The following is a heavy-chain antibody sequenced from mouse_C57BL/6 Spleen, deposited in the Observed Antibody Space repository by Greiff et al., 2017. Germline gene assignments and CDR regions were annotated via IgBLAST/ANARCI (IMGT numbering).Heavy chain of an antibody. CDR3: TKLSLTTVVATGDY. J-gene: IGHJ2*01. CDR2: IDPETGGT. D-gene: IGHD1-1*01. Sequence: QVQLQQSGAELVRPGASVTLSCKASGYTFTDYEMHWVKQTPVHGLEWIGAIDPETGGTAYNQKFKGKAILTADKSSSTAYMELRSLTSEDSAVYYCTKLSLTTVVATGDYWGQGTTLTVSS. V-gene: IGHV1-15*01. CDR1: GYTFTDYE.